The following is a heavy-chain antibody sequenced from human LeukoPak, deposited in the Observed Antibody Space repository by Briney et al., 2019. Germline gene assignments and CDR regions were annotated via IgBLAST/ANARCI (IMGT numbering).Heavy chain of an antibody. CDR2: IYYSGST. Sequence: PSETLSLTCTVSGCSIRSYYWSWIRQPPGKGLEWIGYIYYSGSTNYNPSLKSRVTISVDTSKNQFSLKLSSVTAADTAVYYCARQAVAGSGQSGYGYWGQGTLVTVSS. J-gene: IGHJ4*02. D-gene: IGHD6-19*01. V-gene: IGHV4-59*08. CDR1: GCSIRSYY. CDR3: ARQAVAGSGQSGYGY.